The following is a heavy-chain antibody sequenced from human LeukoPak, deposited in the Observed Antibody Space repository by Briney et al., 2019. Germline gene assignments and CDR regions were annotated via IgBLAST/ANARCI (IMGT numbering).Heavy chain of an antibody. CDR1: GFTFSSYA. J-gene: IGHJ6*04. CDR2: ISSGGGNT. D-gene: IGHD3-10*02. V-gene: IGHV3-23*01. Sequence: GGSLNISCEASGFTFSSYAMSWIRQAPGKGLEWVSAISSGGGNTDYADSVKGRFTISRDNSKNTVFLQMNSLRAEDTAVYYCAELGITMIGGVWGKGTTVTISS. CDR3: AELGITMIGGV.